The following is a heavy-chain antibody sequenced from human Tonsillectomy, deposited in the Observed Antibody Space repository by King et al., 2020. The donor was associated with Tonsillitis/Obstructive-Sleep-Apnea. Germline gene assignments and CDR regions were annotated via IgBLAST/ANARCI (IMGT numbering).Heavy chain of an antibody. J-gene: IGHJ3*02. CDR1: GFTFSSYN. D-gene: IGHD6-19*01. Sequence: QLVQSGGGLVQPGGSLRLSCAASGFTFSSYNMNWVRQAPGKGLEWVSYISSSSSTISYADSVKGRFTISRDNAKNSLYLQMNSLRDDDTAVYYCARDRRGLGAAFDSWGQGTMVTVSS. V-gene: IGHV3-48*02. CDR3: ARDRRGLGAAFDS. CDR2: ISSSSSTI.